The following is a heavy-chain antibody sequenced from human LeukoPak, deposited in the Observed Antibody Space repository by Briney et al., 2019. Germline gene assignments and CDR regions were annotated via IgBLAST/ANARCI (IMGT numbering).Heavy chain of an antibody. V-gene: IGHV3-9*01. D-gene: IGHD3-3*01. J-gene: IGHJ6*02. CDR2: ISWQSNTR. CDR1: GFFFDDYG. CDR3: VKDRDFWSGLDV. Sequence: SLRLSCAASGFFFDDYGMHWVRQVPGKGLEWVSGISWQSNTRKYADSVGGRFTISRDNAKNSLYLQMNSLKLEDTALYYCVKDRDFWSGLDVWGQGTMVTVS.